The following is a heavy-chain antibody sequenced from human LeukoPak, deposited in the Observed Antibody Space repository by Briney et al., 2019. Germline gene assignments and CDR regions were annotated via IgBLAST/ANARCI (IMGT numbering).Heavy chain of an antibody. V-gene: IGHV3-23*01. CDR1: GFTFSSYA. D-gene: IGHD1-14*01. CDR3: ATLTGNRWFDP. J-gene: IGHJ5*02. CDR2: ISGSGGST. Sequence: GGSLRLSCAASGFTFSSYAMSWVRQAPGKGLEWVSAISGSGGSTHYADSVKGRFTISRDNSKNTLYLQMNSLRAEDTAVYYCATLTGNRWFDPWGQGTLVTVSS.